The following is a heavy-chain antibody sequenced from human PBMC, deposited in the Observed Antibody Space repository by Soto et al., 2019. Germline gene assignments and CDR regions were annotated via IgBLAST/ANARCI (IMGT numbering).Heavy chain of an antibody. D-gene: IGHD3-22*01. J-gene: IGHJ4*02. CDR2: IDRSGGST. CDR1: GYTFTSYY. V-gene: IGHV1-46*01. CDR3: ARDWRDSSGRFDY. Sequence: GASVKVSCKASGYTFTSYYMHWVRQAPGQGLEWMGIIDRSGGSTNYAQKFQGRVTMTRDTSTRTVYMELSSLKSEDTAVYYCARDWRDSSGRFDYWGQGTLVTVSS.